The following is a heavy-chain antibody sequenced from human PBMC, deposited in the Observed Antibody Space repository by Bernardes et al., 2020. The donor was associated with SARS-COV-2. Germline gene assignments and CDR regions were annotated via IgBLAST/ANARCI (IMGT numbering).Heavy chain of an antibody. CDR1: GYSFISYW. Sequence: GESVKISWKGSGYSFISYWIGWVRQMPGKGLEWMGIIYPGDSDSRYRPSLQGQVTISVDKSTRTAYLQWSSLKASDTAMYYCARLAYGDYYHFDYWGQGTLVTVSS. V-gene: IGHV5-51*01. J-gene: IGHJ4*02. CDR2: IYPGDSDS. CDR3: ARLAYGDYYHFDY. D-gene: IGHD4-17*01.